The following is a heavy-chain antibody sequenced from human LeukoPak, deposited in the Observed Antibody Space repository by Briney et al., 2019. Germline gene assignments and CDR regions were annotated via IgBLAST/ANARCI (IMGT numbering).Heavy chain of an antibody. J-gene: IGHJ3*02. CDR3: ARELDAFDI. CDR1: GGSISSGGYS. V-gene: IGHV4-30-2*01. Sequence: SETLSLTCAVSGGSISSGGYSWSWIRQPPGKGLEWIGYIYHSGSTYYNPSLESRVTISVDRSKNQFSLKLSSVTAADTAVYYCARELDAFDIWGQGTMVTVSS. CDR2: IYHSGST.